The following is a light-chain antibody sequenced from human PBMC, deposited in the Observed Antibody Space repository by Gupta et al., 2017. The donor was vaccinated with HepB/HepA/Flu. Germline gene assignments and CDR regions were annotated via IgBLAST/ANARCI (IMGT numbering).Light chain of an antibody. V-gene: IGLV2-18*02. CDR1: SSDIGTYNR. J-gene: IGLJ2*01. CDR2: EVT. Sequence: QSALTQPPSVSGSPGQSVTISCTGTSSDIGTYNRVSWYQQPPGTAPKLMIYEVTHRPSGVPDRFSGSTSGNTASLTISGLQAEDEADYYCSSYTMSRTVIFGGGTRLTVL. CDR3: SSYTMSRTVI.